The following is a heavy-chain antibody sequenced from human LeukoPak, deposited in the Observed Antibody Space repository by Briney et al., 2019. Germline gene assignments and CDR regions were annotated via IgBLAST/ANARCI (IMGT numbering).Heavy chain of an antibody. CDR2: IKQDGSEK. D-gene: IGHD6-19*01. J-gene: IGHJ4*02. Sequence: PGGSLRLSCAASGFTFSNYWMSWVRLAPGKGLEWVANIKQDGSEKYYVDSVKGRFTISRENGKNSLYLQMNSLRAEDTAVYYCASVRSGWLFDYWGQGTLVTVSS. V-gene: IGHV3-7*01. CDR3: ASVRSGWLFDY. CDR1: GFTFSNYW.